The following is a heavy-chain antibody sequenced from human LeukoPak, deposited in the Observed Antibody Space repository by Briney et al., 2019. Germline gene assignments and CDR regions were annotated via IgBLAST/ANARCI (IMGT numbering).Heavy chain of an antibody. D-gene: IGHD3-9*01. CDR2: IYTSGST. Sequence: PSETLSLTCTVSGGSISSYYWSWIRQPAGKGLEWIGRIYTSGSTNYNPSLKSRVTMSVDTSKNQFSLKLSSVTAADTAVYYCARMNEYDILTGPQATYFDYWGQGTLVTVSS. J-gene: IGHJ4*02. V-gene: IGHV4-4*07. CDR3: ARMNEYDILTGPQATYFDY. CDR1: GGSISSYY.